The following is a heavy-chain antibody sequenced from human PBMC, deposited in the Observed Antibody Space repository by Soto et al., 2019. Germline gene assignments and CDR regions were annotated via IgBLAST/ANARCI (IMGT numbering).Heavy chain of an antibody. D-gene: IGHD1-1*01. CDR1: GXTXXXYA. Sequence: QVQLVQSGAEVXKXXSSXXXXXKAXGXTXXXYAXXXVRXAPXQGLEWMGGIIPIFGTANYAQKFQGRVTITADESTSTAYMELSSLRSEDTAVYYCARAWNDVPDYWGQGTLVTVAS. CDR3: ARAWNDVPDY. CDR2: IIPIFGTA. V-gene: IGHV1-69*01. J-gene: IGHJ4*02.